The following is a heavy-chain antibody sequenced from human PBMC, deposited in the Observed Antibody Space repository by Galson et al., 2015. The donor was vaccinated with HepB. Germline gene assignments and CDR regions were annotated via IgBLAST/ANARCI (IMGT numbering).Heavy chain of an antibody. CDR1: GGSMNDYY. Sequence: ATLSLTCTVSGGSMNDYYWTWIRQPPGKGLEWIGHVYYTGSTQYNPSLQSRVTISVDTSKNQFSLKLTSLTVADTAVYFCARVVGQWLIHDAFDLWGQGTLVTVSS. J-gene: IGHJ3*01. CDR2: VYYTGST. D-gene: IGHD6-19*01. V-gene: IGHV4-59*01. CDR3: ARVVGQWLIHDAFDL.